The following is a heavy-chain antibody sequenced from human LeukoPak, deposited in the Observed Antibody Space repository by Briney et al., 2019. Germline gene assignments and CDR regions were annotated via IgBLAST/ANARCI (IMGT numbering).Heavy chain of an antibody. CDR2: IYSSGGT. D-gene: IGHD3-10*02. Sequence: PGGSLRLSCAASGFTVSSNYMTWVRQAPGKGLEWVSVIYSSGGTYYADSVKGRFTISRDNAKNSLYLQMNSLRAEDTAVYYCAELGITMIGGVWGKGTTVTISS. V-gene: IGHV3-53*01. CDR3: AELGITMIGGV. J-gene: IGHJ6*04. CDR1: GFTVSSNY.